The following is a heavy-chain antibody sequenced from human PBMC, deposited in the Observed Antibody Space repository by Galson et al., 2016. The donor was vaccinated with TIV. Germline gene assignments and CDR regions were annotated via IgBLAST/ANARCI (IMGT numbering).Heavy chain of an antibody. V-gene: IGHV3-30*18. CDR3: AKDWGTYYFHFYGMDV. J-gene: IGHJ6*02. CDR1: GFTFNSYG. CDR2: ISYDGNKK. D-gene: IGHD3-16*01. Sequence: SLRLSCAVSGFTFNSYGMHWVRQAPGKGLEWVAAISYDGNKKYYADPVKGRFTVSRDNSENTQYLQMNSLRADDAAEYYCAKDWGTYYFHFYGMDVWGQGTTVIVSS.